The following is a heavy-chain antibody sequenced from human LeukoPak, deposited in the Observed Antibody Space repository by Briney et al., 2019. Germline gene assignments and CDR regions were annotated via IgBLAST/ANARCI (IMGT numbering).Heavy chain of an antibody. CDR2: SRNKANGYTT. J-gene: IGHJ3*02. V-gene: IGHV3-72*01. Sequence: GGSLRLSCVVSGFTFSDHYMDWVRQAPGKGLEWVARSRNKANGYTTEYAPSVKGRFTISRDDSKNSLYLQMNSLASEDTAVYYCVRGYRPFDIWGQGTGVTVSS. CDR1: GFTFSDHY. D-gene: IGHD5-18*01. CDR3: VRGYRPFDI.